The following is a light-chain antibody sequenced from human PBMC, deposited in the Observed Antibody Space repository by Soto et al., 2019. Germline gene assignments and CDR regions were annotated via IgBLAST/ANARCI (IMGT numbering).Light chain of an antibody. CDR1: QSISSY. V-gene: IGKV1-33*01. J-gene: IGKJ1*01. Sequence: DIQMTQSPSSLSASVGDRVTITCRASQSISSYLNWYQQKPGKAPKLLIYDASNLETGVPSRFSGSGSGTDFTFTISSLQPDDFATYYCQQYDSYPWTFGQGTKVDIK. CDR3: QQYDSYPWT. CDR2: DAS.